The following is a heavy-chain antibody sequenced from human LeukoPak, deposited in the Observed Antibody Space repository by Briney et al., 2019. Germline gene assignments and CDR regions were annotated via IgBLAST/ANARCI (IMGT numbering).Heavy chain of an antibody. Sequence: GGSLRLSCAASGFTFSSYAMSWVRQAPGKGLEWVSAISGSGGSTYYADSVKGRFTISRDNSKNTLYLQMNSLRAEDTAIYYCAKGTLTFGGVIVQPFDYWGQGTLVTVSS. D-gene: IGHD3-16*02. J-gene: IGHJ4*02. CDR2: ISGSGGST. CDR3: AKGTLTFGGVIVQPFDY. V-gene: IGHV3-23*01. CDR1: GFTFSSYA.